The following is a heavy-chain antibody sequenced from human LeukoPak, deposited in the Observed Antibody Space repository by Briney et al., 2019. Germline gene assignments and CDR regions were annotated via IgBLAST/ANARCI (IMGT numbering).Heavy chain of an antibody. D-gene: IGHD3-10*01. J-gene: IGHJ4*02. CDR1: GGSFSGYY. CDR3: ARLLGAGDYFDY. Sequence: PSETLSLTCAVYGGSFSGYYWSWIRQPPGKGLEWIGEINHSGGTNYNPSLKSRVTISVDTSKNQFSLKLSSVTAADTAVYYCARLLGAGDYFDYWGQGTLVTVSS. V-gene: IGHV4-34*01. CDR2: INHSGGT.